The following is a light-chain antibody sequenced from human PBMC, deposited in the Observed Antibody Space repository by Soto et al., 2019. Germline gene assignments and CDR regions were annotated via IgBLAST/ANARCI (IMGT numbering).Light chain of an antibody. V-gene: IGLV2-14*01. J-gene: IGLJ1*01. CDR2: GVS. CDR1: SSDVGAYNY. Sequence: QSVLTQPASVSGSPGQSITISCPGTSSDVGAYNYVSWYQQHPGKAPKLLIYGVSNRPSGVSNRFSGSKSGNTASLTISGLQADDEADYYCSSHTISSALQVFGTGTNVTVL. CDR3: SSHTISSALQV.